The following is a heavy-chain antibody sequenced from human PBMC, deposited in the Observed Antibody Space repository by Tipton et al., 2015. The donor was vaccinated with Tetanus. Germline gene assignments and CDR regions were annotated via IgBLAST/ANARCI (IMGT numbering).Heavy chain of an antibody. V-gene: IGHV1-2*06. CDR3: ARDVRVAQSDAFDI. Sequence: QLVQSGAEVKKPGASVKVSCKTSGYTFSGFYMHWVRQAPGQGLEWMGRINPKNGGTNRAQKFQGRVTMTRDTSINTVYMELSRLTSDDTAVYYCARDVRVAQSDAFDIWGQGTMVTVSS. CDR2: INPKNGGT. J-gene: IGHJ3*02. CDR1: GYTFSGFY. D-gene: IGHD3-10*01.